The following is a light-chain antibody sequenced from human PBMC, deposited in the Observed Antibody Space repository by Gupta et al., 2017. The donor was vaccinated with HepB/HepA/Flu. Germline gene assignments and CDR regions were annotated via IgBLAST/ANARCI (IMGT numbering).Light chain of an antibody. V-gene: IGLV2-14*03. CDR2: DVS. CDR1: SSDVGAYNY. CDR3: SSYTITSALVV. Sequence: QSALTQPASVSGSPGQSITISCTGTSSDVGAYNYVSWYQQHPGKAPKLIIYDVSNRPSGLSNRFSGSKSGNTASLSISGLQAEDEADYYCSSYTITSALVVFGGGTKLTVL. J-gene: IGLJ2*01.